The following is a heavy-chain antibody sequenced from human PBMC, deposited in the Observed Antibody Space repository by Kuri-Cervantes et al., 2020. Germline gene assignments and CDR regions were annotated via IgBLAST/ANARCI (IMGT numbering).Heavy chain of an antibody. CDR2: ISWNSGSI. Sequence: GGSLRLSCAASGFTFDDYAMHWVRQAPGKGLEWVSGISWNSGSIGYADSVKGRFTISRDNAKNTLYLQMSSLRAEDTAVYYCARDGWGSDYFDYWGQGTLVTVSS. CDR1: GFTFDDYA. CDR3: ARDGWGSDYFDY. D-gene: IGHD3-16*01. J-gene: IGHJ4*02. V-gene: IGHV3-9*01.